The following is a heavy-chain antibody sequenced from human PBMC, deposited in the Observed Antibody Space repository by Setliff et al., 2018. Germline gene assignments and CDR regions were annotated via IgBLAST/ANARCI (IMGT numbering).Heavy chain of an antibody. CDR1: GGSISSSSYY. V-gene: IGHV4-39*07. Sequence: SETLSLTCTVSGGSISSSSYYWGWIRQPPGKGLEWIGCIYYSGSTYYNPSLRSRVTISVDTSKNQFSLKLSSVTAADTAVYYCARRLGYSSFPPDFDYWGHGTLVTVSS. CDR2: IYYSGST. CDR3: ARRLGYSSFPPDFDY. J-gene: IGHJ4*01. D-gene: IGHD6-13*01.